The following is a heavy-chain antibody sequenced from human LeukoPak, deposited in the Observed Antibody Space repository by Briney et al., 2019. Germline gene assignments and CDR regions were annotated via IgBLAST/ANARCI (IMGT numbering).Heavy chain of an antibody. Sequence: GGSLRLSCAASGFTFSSYAMSWVRQAPGKGLEWVSAISGSGGSTYYADSVKGRFTISRDNSKNTLYLQMNSLRAEDTAVYYCARVRRSSGYYFDYWGQGTLVTVSS. J-gene: IGHJ4*02. CDR3: ARVRRSSGYYFDY. CDR1: GFTFSSYA. V-gene: IGHV3-23*01. CDR2: ISGSGGST. D-gene: IGHD3-22*01.